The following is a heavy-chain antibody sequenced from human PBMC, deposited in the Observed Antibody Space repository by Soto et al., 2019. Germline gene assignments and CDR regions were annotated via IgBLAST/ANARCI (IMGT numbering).Heavy chain of an antibody. D-gene: IGHD3-3*01. J-gene: IGHJ4*02. Sequence: GASVKVSCKASGYTFTSYDIHWVRQAPGQRLEWMGWINAGNGNTKYSQKFQGRVTITRDTSASTAYMELSSLRSQDTAVYYCARVLGVAKGDYWGQGTLVTVSS. CDR2: INAGNGNT. CDR3: ARVLGVAKGDY. V-gene: IGHV1-3*01. CDR1: GYTFTSYD.